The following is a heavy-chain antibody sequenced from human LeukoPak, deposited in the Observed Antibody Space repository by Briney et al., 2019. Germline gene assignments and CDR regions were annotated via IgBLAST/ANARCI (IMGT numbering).Heavy chain of an antibody. V-gene: IGHV1-46*01. CDR3: ASKDSSGWYEEA. J-gene: IGHJ5*02. CDR1: GYTFTTYY. D-gene: IGHD6-19*01. CDR2: INPSGGRT. Sequence: ASVKVSCKASGYTFTTYYMHWVRQAPGQGLEWMGVINPSGGRTSYAQKSQGRVTMTRDTSTSTVYMELSSLRSEDTAMYYCASKDSSGWYEEAWGQGTLVTVSS.